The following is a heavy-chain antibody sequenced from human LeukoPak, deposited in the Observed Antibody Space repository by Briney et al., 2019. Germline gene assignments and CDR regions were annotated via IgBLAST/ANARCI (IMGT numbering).Heavy chain of an antibody. CDR2: ISSSSSYI. CDR3: ARDGYYDSSGYYYYYYYGMDV. D-gene: IGHD3-22*01. CDR1: GFTFSSYS. Sequence: GGSLRLSCAASGFTFSSYSMNWVRQAPGKGLKWVSSISSSSSYIYYADSVKGRFTISRDNAKNSLYLQMNSLRAEDTAVYYCARDGYYDSSGYYYYYYYGMDVWGQGTTVTVSS. V-gene: IGHV3-21*01. J-gene: IGHJ6*02.